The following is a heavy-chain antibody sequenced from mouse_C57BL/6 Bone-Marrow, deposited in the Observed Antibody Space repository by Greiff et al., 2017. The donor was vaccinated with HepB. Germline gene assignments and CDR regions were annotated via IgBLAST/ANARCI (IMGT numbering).Heavy chain of an antibody. CDR2: IYPRDGST. Sequence: VQLQESDAELVKPGASVKISCKVSGYTFTDHTIHWMKQRPEQGLEWIGYIYPRDGSTKYNEKFKGKATLTADKSSSTAYMQLNSLTSEDSAVYFCASWLYGSSPYYYAMDYWGQGTSVTVSS. CDR1: GYTFTDHT. D-gene: IGHD1-1*01. V-gene: IGHV1-78*01. CDR3: ASWLYGSSPYYYAMDY. J-gene: IGHJ4*01.